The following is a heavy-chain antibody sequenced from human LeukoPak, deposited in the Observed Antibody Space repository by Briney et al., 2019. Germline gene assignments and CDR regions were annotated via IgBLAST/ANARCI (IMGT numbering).Heavy chain of an antibody. D-gene: IGHD5-12*01. CDR1: GFTLSTYW. Sequence: GSLRLSRAASGFTLSTYWMSWVRQAPGKGLEWVANTNQEGSEKYYVDSVKGRFTISKDNAKNALYLQMNSLRAEDTAVYYCARDPKWLDYWGQGTLVTVSS. CDR2: TNQEGSEK. J-gene: IGHJ4*02. CDR3: ARDPKWLDY. V-gene: IGHV3-7*01.